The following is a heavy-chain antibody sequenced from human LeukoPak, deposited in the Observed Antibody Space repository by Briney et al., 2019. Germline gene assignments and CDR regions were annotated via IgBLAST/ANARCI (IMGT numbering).Heavy chain of an antibody. V-gene: IGHV1-18*01. CDR2: ISSYNGNT. CDR1: GYTFTTYG. D-gene: IGHD2-2*01. Sequence: GASVTVSCTASGYTFTTYGISWVRQAPGHGLEWMGWISSYNGNTSYAEKPQGRITMTKDTSTSTAYLELRSLRSDAPAVYYCARIACSSSSCTYSGRRRVRGGSLDPWGQGTLVTVSS. CDR3: ARIACSSSSCTYSGRRRVRGGSLDP. J-gene: IGHJ5*02.